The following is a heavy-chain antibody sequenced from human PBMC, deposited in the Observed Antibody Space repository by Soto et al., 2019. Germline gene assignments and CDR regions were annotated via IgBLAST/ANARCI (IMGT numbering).Heavy chain of an antibody. D-gene: IGHD6-13*01. CDR3: ARIPRGSSSWYKVGYGMDV. V-gene: IGHV2-26*01. Sequence: ETLSLTCTVSGGSIISGGYYWSWIRQPPGKALEWLAHIFSNDEKSYSTSLKSRLTISKDTSKSQVVLTMTNMDPVDTATYYCARIPRGSSSWYKVGYGMDVWGQGTTVTVS. CDR2: IFSNDEK. CDR1: GGSIISGGYY. J-gene: IGHJ6*02.